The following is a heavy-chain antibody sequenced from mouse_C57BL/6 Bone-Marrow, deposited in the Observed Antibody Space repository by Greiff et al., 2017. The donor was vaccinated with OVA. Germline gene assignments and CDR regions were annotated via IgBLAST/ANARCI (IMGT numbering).Heavy chain of an antibody. CDR3: AKMGHYYGSRYYAMDY. CDR1: GFSLTSYG. Sequence: QVQLQQSGPGLVQPSQSLSITCTVSGFSLTSYGVHWVRQSPGKGLEWLGVIWRGGSTDYNAAFMSRLSITKDNSTSQVFFKMNSLQADDTAIYYCAKMGHYYGSRYYAMDYWGQGTSVTVSS. CDR2: IWRGGST. J-gene: IGHJ4*01. D-gene: IGHD1-1*01. V-gene: IGHV2-5*01.